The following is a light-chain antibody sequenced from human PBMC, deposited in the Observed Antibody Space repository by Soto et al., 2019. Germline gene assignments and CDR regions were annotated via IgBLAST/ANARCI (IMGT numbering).Light chain of an antibody. CDR2: SNN. CDR1: SSNIGSNS. CDR3: AAWDDSLNGREV. Sequence: QSVLTQPPSASGTPGQRVTISCSGSSSNIGSNSVNWYQQLPGAAPQLLIYSNNQRPSGVPDRVSGSKSGTAASLAIRGLQSEDEADYYCAAWDDSLNGREVFVTGTKLTVL. V-gene: IGLV1-44*01. J-gene: IGLJ1*01.